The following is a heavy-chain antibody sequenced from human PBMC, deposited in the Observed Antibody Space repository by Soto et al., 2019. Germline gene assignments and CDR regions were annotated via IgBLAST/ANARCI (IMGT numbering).Heavy chain of an antibody. J-gene: IGHJ2*01. D-gene: IGHD4-17*01. CDR1: GSTFSSYS. Sequence: EVQLVESGGGLVQPGGSLRLSCAASGSTFSSYSMNWVRQAPGKGLEWVSYISSSSSTIYYADSVKGRFTISRDNAKNSLYLQMNSLRDEDTAVYYCARSRDNDYGEYWYFDLWGRGTLVTVSS. V-gene: IGHV3-48*02. CDR2: ISSSSSTI. CDR3: ARSRDNDYGEYWYFDL.